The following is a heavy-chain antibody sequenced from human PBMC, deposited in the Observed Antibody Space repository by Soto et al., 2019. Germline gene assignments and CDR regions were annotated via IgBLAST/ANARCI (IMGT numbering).Heavy chain of an antibody. CDR2: INSDGSST. J-gene: IGHJ4*02. D-gene: IGHD6-19*01. V-gene: IGHV3-74*01. Sequence: GGSLRLSCAASGFTFSNYWMDWVRQVPGKGLMWVSRINSDGSSTVYAYSVKGRFTISRDNAKSTLYLQMNSLTAEETAVYYCARNPAPSGWYDYWGQGALVTVSS. CDR1: GFTFSNYW. CDR3: ARNPAPSGWYDY.